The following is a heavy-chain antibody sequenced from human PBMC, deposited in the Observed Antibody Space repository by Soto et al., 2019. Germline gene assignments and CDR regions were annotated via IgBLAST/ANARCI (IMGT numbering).Heavy chain of an antibody. Sequence: SETLSLTCAVYGGSFSGYSWAWIRQSPGKGLEWIGQINDSGSTTNNPSLKSRVTISLGTSKNQFSLELSSVTAADTAVYYCARGLFSENYYSGGWYYFDYWGQGTLVTVSS. D-gene: IGHD1-26*01. CDR3: ARGLFSENYYSGGWYYFDY. J-gene: IGHJ4*02. V-gene: IGHV4-34*01. CDR2: INDSGST. CDR1: GGSFSGYS.